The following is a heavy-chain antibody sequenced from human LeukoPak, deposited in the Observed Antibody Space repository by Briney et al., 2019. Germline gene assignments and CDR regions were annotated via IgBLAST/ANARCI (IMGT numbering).Heavy chain of an antibody. CDR3: VRVRTGSISDH. D-gene: IGHD2-8*02. J-gene: IGHJ4*02. CDR1: GGSINTSPYY. Sequence: SETLSLTCTVSGGSINTSPYYWGWVRQPPEKGLEWLGSISYSGTAYHNPSLRSRVTVSRDTSKNQFSLNLNSVTAADTAVYYCVRVRTGSISDHWGQGILVIVSS. V-gene: IGHV4-39*07. CDR2: ISYSGTA.